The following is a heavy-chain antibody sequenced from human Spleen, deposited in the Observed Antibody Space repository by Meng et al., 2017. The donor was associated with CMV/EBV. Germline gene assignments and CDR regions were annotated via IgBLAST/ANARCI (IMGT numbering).Heavy chain of an antibody. CDR2: ISWNSGSI. V-gene: IGHV3-9*01. Sequence: GGSLRLSCAASGFTFSSYGMHWVRQAPGKGLEWVSGISWNSGSIGYADSVKGRFTISRDNAKNSLYLQMNSLRAEDTALYYCAKVRDLIGATSAFDIWGQGTMVTVSS. J-gene: IGHJ3*02. CDR1: GFTFSSYG. CDR3: AKVRDLIGATSAFDI. D-gene: IGHD1-26*01.